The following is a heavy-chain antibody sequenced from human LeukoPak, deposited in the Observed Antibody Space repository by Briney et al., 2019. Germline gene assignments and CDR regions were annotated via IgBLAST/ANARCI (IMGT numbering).Heavy chain of an antibody. D-gene: IGHD3-16*02. J-gene: IGHJ6*02. CDR2: IWYDGSNK. V-gene: IGHV3-33*01. CDR3: ARDRDYVWGSYRDYYYYGMDV. CDR1: GFTFSSYG. Sequence: GGSLRLSCAASGFTFSSYGMHWVRQAPGKGLEWVAVIWYDGSNKYYADSVKGRFTISRDNSKNTLYLQMNSLRAEDTAVYYCARDRDYVWGSYRDYYYYGMDVWGQGTTVTVSS.